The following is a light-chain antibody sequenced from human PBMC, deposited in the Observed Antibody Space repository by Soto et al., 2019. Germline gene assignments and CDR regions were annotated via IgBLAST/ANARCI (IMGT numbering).Light chain of an antibody. CDR2: GAS. J-gene: IGKJ1*01. CDR1: QGVRSY. CDR3: QQYYSYAWT. V-gene: IGKV1-9*01. Sequence: IQLTQSPSSLSASVGHSVTITCRASQGVRSYLAWFQQRPGKAPKLLIFGASTLQNGVPARFSGGGFGTDFTLTISCLQSEDFATYYCQQYYSYAWTFGQGTKVDI.